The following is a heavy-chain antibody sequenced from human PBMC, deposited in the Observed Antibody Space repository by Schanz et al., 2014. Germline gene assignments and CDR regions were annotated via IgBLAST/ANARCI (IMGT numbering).Heavy chain of an antibody. CDR3: ARSAGRDFWSGYYTRFDY. CDR1: GYTFTTYA. J-gene: IGHJ4*02. CDR2: ISVYTGNT. D-gene: IGHD3-3*01. Sequence: QVQLVQSGAEVKKPGASVRVSCKASGYTFTTYAMSWVRQAPGQGLEWVGWISVYTGNTKYGQKVQGGVTMTADTATNTAYMELRSLRSDDTAVYYCARSAGRDFWSGYYTRFDYWGQGTLVTVSS. V-gene: IGHV1-18*01.